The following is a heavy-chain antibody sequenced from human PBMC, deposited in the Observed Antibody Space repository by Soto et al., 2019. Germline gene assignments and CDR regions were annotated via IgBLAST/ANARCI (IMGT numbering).Heavy chain of an antibody. CDR2: ISGPGSTI. D-gene: IGHD3-10*01. CDR1: VFSFSNYA. J-gene: IGHJ4*02. V-gene: IGHV3-23*01. Sequence: EVHLLEAGGNLIQPGGSLRLSCAASVFSFSNYAMSWVRQAPGQGLEWLSAISGPGSTIYYADSVKGRFTISRDNSKNTLYLQMNSLTGEDTAVYYCAKMLTMVRGVTGLRDFDFWGQGTLVTVSS. CDR3: AKMLTMVRGVTGLRDFDF.